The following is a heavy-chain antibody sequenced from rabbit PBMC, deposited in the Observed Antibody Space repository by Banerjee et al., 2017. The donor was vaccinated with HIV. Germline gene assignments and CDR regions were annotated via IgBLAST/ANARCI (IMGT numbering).Heavy chain of an antibody. Sequence: QSLEESGGDLVKPGASLKLSCTASGFDFSSYGISWVRQAPGKGLEWIGYIYPDYGTTDYASWVNGRFTISLDNARTTVTLQMTSLTAADTATYFCARDLAGVICWNFGLWGPGTLVTVS. CDR2: IYPDYGTT. D-gene: IGHD4-1*01. CDR3: ARDLAGVICWNFGL. J-gene: IGHJ6*01. V-gene: IGHV1S40*01. CDR1: GFDFSSYG.